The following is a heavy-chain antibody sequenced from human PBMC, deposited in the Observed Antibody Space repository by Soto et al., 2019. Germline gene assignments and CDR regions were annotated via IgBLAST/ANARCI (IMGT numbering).Heavy chain of an antibody. V-gene: IGHV5-51*01. CDR1: GYSFTSYW. J-gene: IGHJ4*02. Sequence: GASLKISCKASGYSFTSYWIGWVRQMPGKGLEWMGVIYPGDSDTRYSPSFQGQVTISADKSISTAYLQWSSLKASDTAVDQCARHNEAVAATYWGQGTRVTDAS. CDR2: IYPGDSDT. D-gene: IGHD6-19*01. CDR3: ARHNEAVAATY.